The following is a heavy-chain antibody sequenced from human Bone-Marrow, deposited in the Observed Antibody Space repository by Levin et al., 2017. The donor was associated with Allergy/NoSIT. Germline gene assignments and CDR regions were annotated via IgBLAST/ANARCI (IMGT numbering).Heavy chain of an antibody. CDR2: ISSSGSDM. V-gene: IGHV3-21*01. CDR1: GFTFSIYS. CDR3: ARGIIGDVRVAHKEAFDI. J-gene: IGHJ3*02. Sequence: GESLKISFTVSGFTFSIYSINWVRQAPGKGLEWVSSISSSGSDMYYVDSVRGRFTISRDNAKNSLTLQMNSLRAEDTAVYYCARGIIGDVRVAHKEAFDIWGQGTMVSVSS. D-gene: IGHD2-8*02.